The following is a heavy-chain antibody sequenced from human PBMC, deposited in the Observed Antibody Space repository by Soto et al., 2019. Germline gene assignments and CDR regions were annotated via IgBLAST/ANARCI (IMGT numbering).Heavy chain of an antibody. CDR3: ARGRTAGYYYMDV. V-gene: IGHV1-8*01. J-gene: IGHJ6*03. D-gene: IGHD6-13*01. CDR2: MNPNSGNT. Sequence: VKVSSKAPGYTINSRYINWVQHATGQGLEWMGWMNPNSGNTGYAQKFQGRVTMTRNTSISTAYMELSSLRSEDTAVYYCARGRTAGYYYMDVWGKGTTVTVS. CDR1: GYTINSRY.